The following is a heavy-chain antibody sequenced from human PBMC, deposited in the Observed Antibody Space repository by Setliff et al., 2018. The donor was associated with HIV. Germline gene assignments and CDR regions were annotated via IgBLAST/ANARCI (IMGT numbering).Heavy chain of an antibody. D-gene: IGHD3-10*01. CDR1: GDSIRGYY. CDR2: VFYTGFA. J-gene: IGHJ3*01. V-gene: IGHV4-59*08. Sequence: TSETLSLTCTVSGDSIRGYYWSWIRQPPGKGLEWMGYVFYTGFAAYNPSLKSRLTISVDTSKSQFSLTLTSVTAADTAVYYCARVRSYGSAYDAFDVWGPGTMVTVSS. CDR3: ARVRSYGSAYDAFDV.